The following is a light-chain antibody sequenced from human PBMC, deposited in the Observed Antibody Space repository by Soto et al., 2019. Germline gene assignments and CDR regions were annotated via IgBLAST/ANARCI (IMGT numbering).Light chain of an antibody. CDR1: DAISNY. J-gene: IGKJ4*01. CDR3: QEYNSAQGLT. CDR2: AAS. V-gene: IGKV1-27*01. Sequence: DIQMTQSPSSLSASVGDRVTITCRASDAISNYLAWYQQKPGKVPKLLIYAASTLLSGVPSRFSGSGSGTDFTLTISSLQPEDVATYYCQEYNSAQGLTFGGGTKVEIK.